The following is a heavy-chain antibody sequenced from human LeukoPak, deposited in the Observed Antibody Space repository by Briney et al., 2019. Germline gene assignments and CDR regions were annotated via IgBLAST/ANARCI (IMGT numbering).Heavy chain of an antibody. CDR1: GYTFTTHD. CDR2: MNPGSGDT. J-gene: IGHJ4*02. CDR3: ARGLGDYNTDWFPVSGY. V-gene: IGHV1-8*01. Sequence: ASVKVSCKASGYTFTTHDLTWVRQATGQGLEWMGWMNPGSGDTAYAQKFQGRVTMTRDMSMSTAYMELSSLGSEDTAIYYCARGLGDYNTDWFPVSGYWGQGTPVTVSS. D-gene: IGHD3-9*01.